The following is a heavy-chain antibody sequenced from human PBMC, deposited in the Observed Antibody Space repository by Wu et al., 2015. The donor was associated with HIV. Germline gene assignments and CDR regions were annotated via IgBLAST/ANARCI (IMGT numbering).Heavy chain of an antibody. D-gene: IGHD3-10*01. CDR1: GYTFTGYY. V-gene: IGHV1-2*02. CDR2: INPNSGGT. J-gene: IGHJ3*02. CDR3: AREGDFGETSKGAFDI. Sequence: QVQLVQSGAEVKKPGASVKVSCKASGYTFTGYYMHWVRQAPGQGLEWMGWINPNSGGTNYAQKFQSRVTMTRDTSISTAYMELSRLRSDDTAVYYCAREGDFGETSKGAFDIWGQGTVVTVSS.